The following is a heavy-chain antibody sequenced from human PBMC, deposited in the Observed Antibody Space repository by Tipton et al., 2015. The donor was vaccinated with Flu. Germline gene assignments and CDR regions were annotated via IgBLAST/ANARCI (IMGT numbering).Heavy chain of an antibody. CDR1: GGSMNTYY. CDR2: VYYTGRT. CDR3: ARGKWGQRASFRVGWFYP. D-gene: IGHD1-26*01. Sequence: TLSLTCSVSGGSMNTYYWGWIRQPPGKGLEWIGHVYYTGRTNYNPSLRSRVTISLDMSKNLFSLNLRSVTAADTAVYYCARGKWGQRASFRVGWFYPLGQGALVTVSS. J-gene: IGHJ5*02. V-gene: IGHV4-59*01.